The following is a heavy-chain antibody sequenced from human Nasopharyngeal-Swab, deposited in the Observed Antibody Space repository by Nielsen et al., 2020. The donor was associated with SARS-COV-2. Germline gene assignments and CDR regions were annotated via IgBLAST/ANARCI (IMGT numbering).Heavy chain of an antibody. CDR1: GFTFTSSA. J-gene: IGHJ5*02. CDR2: IVVGSGNT. D-gene: IGHD5-18*01. Sequence: SVKVSCKASGFTFTSSAMQWVRQARGLRLEWIGWIVVGSGNTNYAQKFQERVTITRDMSTSTAYMELSSLRSEDTAVYYCAAITGDTATGKGHPLGFDPWGQGTLVTVSS. CDR3: AAITGDTATGKGHPLGFDP. V-gene: IGHV1-58*02.